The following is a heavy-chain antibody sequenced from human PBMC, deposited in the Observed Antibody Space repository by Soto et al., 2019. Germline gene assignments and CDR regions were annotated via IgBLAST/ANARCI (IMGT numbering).Heavy chain of an antibody. CDR3: ARVTHLDFWSGWGLNWFDP. CDR1: GGSISSGGYY. D-gene: IGHD3-3*01. Sequence: SETLSLTYTVSGGSISSGGYYWSWIRQHPGKGLEWIGYIYYSGSTYYNPSLKSRVTISVDTSKNQFSLKLSSVTAADTAVYYCARVTHLDFWSGWGLNWFDPWGQGTLVTVSS. V-gene: IGHV4-31*03. J-gene: IGHJ5*02. CDR2: IYYSGST.